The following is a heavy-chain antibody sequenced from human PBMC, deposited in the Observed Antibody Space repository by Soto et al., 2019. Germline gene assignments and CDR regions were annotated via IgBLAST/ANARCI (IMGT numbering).Heavy chain of an antibody. V-gene: IGHV3-23*01. CDR2: ISGSGVST. Sequence: GGSLRLSCAASGFTFSNYVMSWVRQAPGKGLEWVSAISGSGVSTYYAHSVKGRLTISRDNSKNTLYLQMNSLGAEDTAVYYCAKEYFDFWDCGYWGQGTLVTVSS. J-gene: IGHJ4*02. CDR1: GFTFSNYV. CDR3: AKEYFDFWDCGY. D-gene: IGHD3-3*01.